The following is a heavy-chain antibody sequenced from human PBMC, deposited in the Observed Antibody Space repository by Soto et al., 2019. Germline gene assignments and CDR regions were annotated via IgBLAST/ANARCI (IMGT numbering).Heavy chain of an antibody. CDR1: GFTFSSYG. CDR2: IWYDGSNK. Sequence: QVQLVESGGGVVQPGRSLRLSCAASGFTFSSYGMHWVRQAPGKGLEWVAVIWYDGSNKYYADSVKGRFTISRDNSKNTLYLQMNSLRAEDTAVYYCARDPFMEHHSLVDVWGKGTTVTVSS. V-gene: IGHV3-33*01. CDR3: ARDPFMEHHSLVDV. J-gene: IGHJ6*04. D-gene: IGHD3-3*02.